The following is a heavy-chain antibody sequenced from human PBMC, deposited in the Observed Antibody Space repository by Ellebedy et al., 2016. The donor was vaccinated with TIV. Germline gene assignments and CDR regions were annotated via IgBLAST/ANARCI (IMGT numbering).Heavy chain of an antibody. V-gene: IGHV3-48*02. J-gene: IGHJ4*02. CDR2: ISSSSSTI. Sequence: GESLKISCAASGFTFSSYSMNWVRQAPGKGLEWVSYISSSSSTIYYADSVKGRFTISRDNAKNSLYLQMNSLRDEDTAVYYCARDLDGVADYWGQGTLVTVSS. CDR1: GFTFSSYS. CDR3: ARDLDGVADY. D-gene: IGHD1-1*01.